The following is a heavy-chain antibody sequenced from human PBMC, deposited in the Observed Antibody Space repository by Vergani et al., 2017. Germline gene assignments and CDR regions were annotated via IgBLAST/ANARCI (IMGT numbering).Heavy chain of an antibody. J-gene: IGHJ2*01. V-gene: IGHV3-13*01. Sequence: EVQLLESGGGLVQPGGSLRLSCAASGFTFSSYAMSWVRQAPGKGLEWVSAIGTAGDTYYPGSVKGRFTISRENAKNSLYLQMNSLRAGDTAVYYCARADGPGSWYSSYWYFDLWGRGTLVTVSS. CDR1: GFTFSSYA. D-gene: IGHD6-13*01. CDR3: ARADGPGSWYSSYWYFDL. CDR2: IGTAGDT.